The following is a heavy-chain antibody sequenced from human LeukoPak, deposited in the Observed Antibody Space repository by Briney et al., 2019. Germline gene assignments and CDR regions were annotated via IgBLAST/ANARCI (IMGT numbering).Heavy chain of an antibody. D-gene: IGHD2-2*03. CDR2: IRSTPNGGAT. CDR1: GFTFISSW. CDR3: ATDLHFGYCTATSCANY. V-gene: IGHV3-15*01. Sequence: GGSLRLSCAASGFTFISSWMTWVRQAPGKGLEWVGRIRSTPNGGATDYAAPVKGRFTISRDDSKNTLYLQMSSLRTEDTAVYYCATDLHFGYCTATSCANYWGQGTLVTVSS. J-gene: IGHJ4*02.